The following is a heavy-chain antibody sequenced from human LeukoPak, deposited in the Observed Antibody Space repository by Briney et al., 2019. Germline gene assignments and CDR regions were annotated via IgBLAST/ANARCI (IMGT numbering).Heavy chain of an antibody. D-gene: IGHD3-22*01. CDR3: ARVQREYYYDSSGIMGN. CDR1: GFTFSSYG. V-gene: IGHV3-30*03. Sequence: GGSLRLSCAASGFTFSSYGMHWVRQAPGKGLEWVAVISYDGSNKYYADSVKGRFTISRDNSKNTLYLQMNSLRVEDTAVYYCARVQREYYYDSSGIMGNWGQGTLVTVSS. J-gene: IGHJ4*02. CDR2: ISYDGSNK.